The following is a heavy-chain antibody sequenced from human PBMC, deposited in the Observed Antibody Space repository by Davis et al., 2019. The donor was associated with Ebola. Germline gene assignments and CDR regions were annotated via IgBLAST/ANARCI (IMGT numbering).Heavy chain of an antibody. CDR1: GYTFTNYG. Sequence: AASVKVSCKASGYTFTNYGVTWVRQAPGQGLEWMGWTSDYTAEGTYQTNYAQKYQGRVTMTTDTSTSTAYMELRSLTPDDTAVYWCARASRPAPLFDPWGQGTLVTVSS. V-gene: IGHV1-18*01. CDR2: TSDYTAEGTYQT. D-gene: IGHD6-6*01. J-gene: IGHJ5*02. CDR3: ARASRPAPLFDP.